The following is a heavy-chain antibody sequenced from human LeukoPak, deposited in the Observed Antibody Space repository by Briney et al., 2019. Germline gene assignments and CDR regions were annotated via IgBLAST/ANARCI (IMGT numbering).Heavy chain of an antibody. V-gene: IGHV4-34*01. D-gene: IGHD3-10*01. CDR2: INHSGST. J-gene: IGHJ5*02. CDR1: GGSFSGYY. CDR3: ARGPKLYGSGSYGLWYNWFDP. Sequence: SETLSLTCAVYGGSFSGYYWSWIRQPPGKGLEWIGEINHSGSTNYNPSLKSRVTISVDTSKNQFSLKLSSVTAADTAVYYCARGPKLYGSGSYGLWYNWFDPWGQGTLVTVPS.